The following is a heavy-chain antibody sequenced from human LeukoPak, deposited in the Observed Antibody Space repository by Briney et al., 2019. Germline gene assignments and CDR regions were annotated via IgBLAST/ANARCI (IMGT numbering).Heavy chain of an antibody. CDR3: ARALRYSSPFDY. J-gene: IGHJ4*02. D-gene: IGHD6-13*01. Sequence: GESLKISCAASGFTFSSYWMHWVRQAPGRGLVWVSRINSDGSSTSYADSVKGRFTISRDNAKNTLYLQMNSLRAEDTAVYYCARALRYSSPFDYWGQGTLVTVSS. V-gene: IGHV3-74*01. CDR1: GFTFSSYW. CDR2: INSDGSST.